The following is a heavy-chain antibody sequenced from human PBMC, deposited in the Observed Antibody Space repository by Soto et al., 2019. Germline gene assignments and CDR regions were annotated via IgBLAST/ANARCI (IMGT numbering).Heavy chain of an antibody. Sequence: GGSLRLSCAASGFTFSSYGMHWVRQAPGKGLEWVAVIWYDGSNKYYADSVKGRFTISRDNSKNTLYLRMNSLRAEDTAVYYCARNEGSTSREDDNWFDPWGQGTLVTVSS. V-gene: IGHV3-33*01. J-gene: IGHJ5*02. D-gene: IGHD2-2*01. CDR2: IWYDGSNK. CDR1: GFTFSSYG. CDR3: ARNEGSTSREDDNWFDP.